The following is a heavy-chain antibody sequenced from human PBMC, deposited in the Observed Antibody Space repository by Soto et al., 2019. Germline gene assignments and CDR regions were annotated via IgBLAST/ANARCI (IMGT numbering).Heavy chain of an antibody. J-gene: IGHJ6*02. Sequence: PGGSLRLSCAASGFTISNYWMIWVRQAPGKGLEWVANIKQDGSEKYYVDSVKGRFTISRDNAKNSLFLQMNSLRLEDTAVYYCARSVGATYDMDVWGQGTTVTVSS. V-gene: IGHV3-7*03. CDR2: IKQDGSEK. CDR1: GFTISNYW. D-gene: IGHD1-26*01. CDR3: ARSVGATYDMDV.